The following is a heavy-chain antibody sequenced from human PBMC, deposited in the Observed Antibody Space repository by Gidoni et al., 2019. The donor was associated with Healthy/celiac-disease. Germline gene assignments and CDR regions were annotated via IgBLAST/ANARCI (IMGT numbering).Heavy chain of an antibody. CDR2: IIPIFGTA. V-gene: IGHV1-69*01. Sequence: QVQLVQSGAEVKKPGSSVKVSCQASGGTFSSYAISWVRQAPGHGLEWMGGIIPIFGTANYAQKFQGRVTITADESTSTAYMELSSLRSEDTAVYYCARRGVYDTRGYFDYWGQGTLVTVSS. J-gene: IGHJ4*02. CDR3: ARRGVYDTRGYFDY. D-gene: IGHD2-8*01. CDR1: GGTFSSYA.